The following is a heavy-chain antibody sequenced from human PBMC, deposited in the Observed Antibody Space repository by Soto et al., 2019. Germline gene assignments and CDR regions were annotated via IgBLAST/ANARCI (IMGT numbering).Heavy chain of an antibody. D-gene: IGHD2-2*01. J-gene: IGHJ6*02. Sequence: QVQLVQSEAEVKKPGSSVKVSCKASGGTFSSYAISWVRQAPGQGLEWMGGIIPIFGTANYAQKFQGRVTITADESTSTAYMELSSLRSEDTAVYYCASGDCSSTSCYRYYYGMDVWGQGTTVTVSS. CDR2: IIPIFGTA. CDR1: GGTFSSYA. CDR3: ASGDCSSTSCYRYYYGMDV. V-gene: IGHV1-69*01.